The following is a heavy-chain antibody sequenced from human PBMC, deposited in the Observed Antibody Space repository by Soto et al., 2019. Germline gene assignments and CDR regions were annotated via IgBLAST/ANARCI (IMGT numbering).Heavy chain of an antibody. J-gene: IGHJ6*02. Sequence: QVQLQESGPGLVKPSQTLSLTCTVSGGSISSGDYYWSWIRQPPGKGLEWIGYIYYSGSTYYNPSLKSRVTISVDTSKNQFSLKLSSVTAADTAVYYCARDRVRPTRYCSGGSCLYYYYGMDVWGQGTTVTVSS. CDR1: GGSISSGDYY. D-gene: IGHD2-15*01. CDR2: IYYSGST. V-gene: IGHV4-30-4*01. CDR3: ARDRVRPTRYCSGGSCLYYYYGMDV.